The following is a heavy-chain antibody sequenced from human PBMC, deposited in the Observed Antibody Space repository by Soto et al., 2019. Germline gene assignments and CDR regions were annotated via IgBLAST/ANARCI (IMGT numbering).Heavy chain of an antibody. Sequence: PGGSLRLSCAASGFTFSSYAMSWVRQAPGKGLEWVSAISGSGGSTYYADSVKGRFTISRDNSKNTLYPQMNSLRAEDTAVYYCAKGGGNSPGNYGVDVWGQGSTVTVSS. V-gene: IGHV3-23*01. CDR2: ISGSGGST. D-gene: IGHD2-21*02. J-gene: IGHJ6*02. CDR1: GFTFSSYA. CDR3: AKGGGNSPGNYGVDV.